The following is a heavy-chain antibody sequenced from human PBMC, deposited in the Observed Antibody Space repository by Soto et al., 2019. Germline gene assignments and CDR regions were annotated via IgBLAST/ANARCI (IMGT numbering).Heavy chain of an antibody. J-gene: IGHJ6*03. CDR1: GYTFTGYY. CDR3: ARDRTQLTGDVGDYYYYMDV. CDR2: INPNSGGT. Sequence: ASVKVSCKASGYTFTGYYMHWVRQAPGQGLEWMGWINPNSGGTNYAQKFQGWVTMTRDTSISTAYMELSRLRSDDTAVYYCARDRTQLTGDVGDYYYYMDVWGKGTTVTVSS. D-gene: IGHD7-27*01. V-gene: IGHV1-2*04.